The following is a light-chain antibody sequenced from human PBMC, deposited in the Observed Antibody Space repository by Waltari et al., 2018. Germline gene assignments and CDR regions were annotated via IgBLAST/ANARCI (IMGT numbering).Light chain of an antibody. CDR1: QNVNNY. V-gene: IGKV3-11*01. J-gene: IGKJ4*01. CDR2: DAP. Sequence: DIVLSQSPATLSLSPGERATLSCRASQNVNNYIGWYQQKTGQAPRLLIYDAPYRATGIPARFSGSGSGTDFTLTISSLEPEDFAVYYCQQRGNWPPSFGGGTKVEIK. CDR3: QQRGNWPPS.